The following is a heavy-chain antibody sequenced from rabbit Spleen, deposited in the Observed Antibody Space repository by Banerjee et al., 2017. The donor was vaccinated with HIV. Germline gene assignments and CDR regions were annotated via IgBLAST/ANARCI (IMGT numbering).Heavy chain of an antibody. Sequence: QEQLEESGGDLVKPGASLTLTCKASGIDFSSRYYMYWVRQAPGKGLEWIGCIDTGGSGTTYYASWAKGRFTISKISSTTVTLQMTSLTVADTATYFCARDGSGSGYRFNLWGPGTLVTVS. CDR2: IDTGGSGTT. V-gene: IGHV1S45*01. D-gene: IGHD1-1*01. CDR3: ARDGSGSGYRFNL. CDR1: GIDFSSRYY. J-gene: IGHJ4*01.